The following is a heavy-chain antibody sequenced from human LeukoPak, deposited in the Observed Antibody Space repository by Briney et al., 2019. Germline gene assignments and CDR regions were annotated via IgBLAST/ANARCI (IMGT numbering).Heavy chain of an antibody. Sequence: PSETLSLTCTVSGGSISSYYWSWIRQPPGKGLEWIGYIYYSGSTNYNPSLKSRVTISVDTSKNQFSLKLSSVTAADTAVYYCARDTSGSHRGGAFDYWGQGTLVTVSS. V-gene: IGHV4-59*01. CDR2: IYYSGST. CDR1: GGSISSYY. CDR3: ARDTSGSHRGGAFDY. D-gene: IGHD1-26*01. J-gene: IGHJ4*02.